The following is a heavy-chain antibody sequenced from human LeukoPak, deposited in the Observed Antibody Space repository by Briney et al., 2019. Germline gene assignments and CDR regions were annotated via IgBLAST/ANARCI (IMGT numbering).Heavy chain of an antibody. CDR1: GGSIGSGGYY. D-gene: IGHD3-10*01. CDR2: IYYSGST. V-gene: IGHV4-31*03. J-gene: IGHJ4*02. Sequence: PSETLSLTCTVSGGSIGSGGYYWSWIRQHPGKGLEWIGYIYYSGSTYYNPSLKSRVTISVDTSKNQFSLKLSSVTAADTAVYYCARGVWFGELLYYPHFDYWGQGTLVTVSS. CDR3: ARGVWFGELLYYPHFDY.